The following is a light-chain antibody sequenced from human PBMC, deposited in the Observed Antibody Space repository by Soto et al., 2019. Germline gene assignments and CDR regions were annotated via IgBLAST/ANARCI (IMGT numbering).Light chain of an antibody. CDR1: SSNIGAGYD. V-gene: IGLV1-40*01. J-gene: IGLJ1*01. CDR2: GNI. CDR3: QSYDTSLSGFYV. Sequence: QSVLTQPPSVSGAPGQRVTISCTGSSSNIGAGYDVHWYQQLPGTAPKLLIYGNINRPSGVPDRFSGSKSGTSASLAITGLQAEDEADYYCQSYDTSLSGFYVFGTGTKVTGL.